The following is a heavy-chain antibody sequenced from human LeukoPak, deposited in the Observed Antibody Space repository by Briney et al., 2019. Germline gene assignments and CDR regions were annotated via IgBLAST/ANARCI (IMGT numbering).Heavy chain of an antibody. CDR1: GFTFSSYW. J-gene: IGHJ6*03. Sequence: PGGSLRLSCAASGFTFSSYWMSWVRQAPGKGLEWVANIKQDGSEKYYVDSVKGRFTISRDDAKNSLYLQMNSLRAEDTAVYYCARVTQLLSKWYYYCYYMDVWGKGTTVTVSS. V-gene: IGHV3-7*01. D-gene: IGHD2-2*01. CDR2: IKQDGSEK. CDR3: ARVTQLLSKWYYYCYYMDV.